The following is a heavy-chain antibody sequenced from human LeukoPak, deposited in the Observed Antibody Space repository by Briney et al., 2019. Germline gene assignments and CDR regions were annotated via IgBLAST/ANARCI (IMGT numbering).Heavy chain of an antibody. J-gene: IGHJ5*02. CDR2: INPNSGGA. Sequence: GASVKVSCKASGYTFTSYDINWVRQAPGQGLEWIGWINPNSGGASYAQKFQGRVTMTRDTSTSTAYMGLSRLRSDDTAVYYCARGERSGWYDGGGNWFDPWGQGTLVTVSS. CDR1: GYTFTSYD. V-gene: IGHV1-2*02. D-gene: IGHD6-19*01. CDR3: ARGERSGWYDGGGNWFDP.